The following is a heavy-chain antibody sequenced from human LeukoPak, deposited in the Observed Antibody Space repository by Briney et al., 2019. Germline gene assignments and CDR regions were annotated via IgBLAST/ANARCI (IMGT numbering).Heavy chain of an antibody. CDR2: IRYDGSYK. D-gene: IGHD1-7*01. Sequence: GGSLRLSCAASGFTFSSYAMYWVRQTPGKGLEWVAFIRYDGSYKYYADSVKGRFTISRDNSTNTLYLQMNSLRAEDTAVYYCAKDGTGTTGGFDYWGQGTLVTVSS. J-gene: IGHJ4*02. V-gene: IGHV3-30*02. CDR1: GFTFSSYA. CDR3: AKDGTGTTGGFDY.